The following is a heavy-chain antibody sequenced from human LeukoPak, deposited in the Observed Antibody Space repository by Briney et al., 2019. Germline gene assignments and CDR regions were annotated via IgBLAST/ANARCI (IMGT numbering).Heavy chain of an antibody. CDR3: EAVAVVRGYYMDV. D-gene: IGHD6-19*01. V-gene: IGHV4-4*07. Sequence: PSETLSLTCTVSGGSITSYYWSCIRQPAGKGLEWIGRIHTSGITNYNPSLKSRVTMSVDTSKNQFSLKLSSVTAADTAVYYCEAVAVVRGYYMDVWGKGTTVTVSS. CDR2: IHTSGIT. CDR1: GGSITSYY. J-gene: IGHJ6*03.